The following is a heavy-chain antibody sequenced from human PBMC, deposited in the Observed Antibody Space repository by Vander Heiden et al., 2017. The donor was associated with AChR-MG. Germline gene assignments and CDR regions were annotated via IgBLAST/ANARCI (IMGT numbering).Heavy chain of an antibody. Sequence: QVQLQESGPGLVKPSQTLSLTCTVSGGSISSGDYYWSWIRQPPGKGLEWIGYIYYSGSTYYNPSRKSRVTISVDTSKNQFSMKLSSVTAADTAVYYCARTFTGPDQDNWFDPWGQGTLVTVSS. CDR2: IYYSGST. CDR3: ARTFTGPDQDNWFDP. CDR1: GGSISSGDYY. D-gene: IGHD2-2*01. V-gene: IGHV4-30-4*01. J-gene: IGHJ5*02.